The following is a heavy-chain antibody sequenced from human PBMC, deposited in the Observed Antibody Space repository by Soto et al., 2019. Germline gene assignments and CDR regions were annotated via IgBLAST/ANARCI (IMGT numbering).Heavy chain of an antibody. V-gene: IGHV4-34*01. J-gene: IGHJ3*02. CDR1: GGSFSGYY. Sequence: QVQLQQWGAGLLKPSETLSLSCDVYGGSFSGYYWSWIRQPPGKGLEWIGEINHSGSTNYNPALKSRVTISVATSKNQFSLKLSSVTAADTAVYYCAESVSSIDAFDIWGQGTMVTVSS. CDR2: INHSGST. CDR3: AESVSSIDAFDI.